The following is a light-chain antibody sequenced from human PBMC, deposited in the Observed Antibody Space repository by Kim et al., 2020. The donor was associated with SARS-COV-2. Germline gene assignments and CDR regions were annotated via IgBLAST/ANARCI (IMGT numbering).Light chain of an antibody. CDR3: AAWDDSLSGRV. V-gene: IGLV1-47*02. CDR2: SNN. J-gene: IGLJ3*02. CDR1: ISNIGSNY. Sequence: GQTFTISCSGSISNIGSNYVYWYQQLPGTAPKLLIYSNNQRPSGVPDRFSGSKSGTSASLAISGLRSEDEADYYCAAWDDSLSGRVFGGGTQLTVL.